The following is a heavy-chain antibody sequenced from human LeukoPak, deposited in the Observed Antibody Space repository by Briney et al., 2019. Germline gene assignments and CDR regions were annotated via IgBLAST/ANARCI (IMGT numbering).Heavy chain of an antibody. Sequence: PGGSLRLSCAASGFTFSSYAMHWVRQAPGKGLEWVAVISYDGSNKYYADSVKGRFTISRDNSKNTLYLQMNSLRAEDTAVYYCAKKGLTMIVVDYGMDVWGQGTTVTVSS. J-gene: IGHJ6*02. CDR3: AKKGLTMIVVDYGMDV. CDR2: ISYDGSNK. D-gene: IGHD3-22*01. V-gene: IGHV3-30-3*02. CDR1: GFTFSSYA.